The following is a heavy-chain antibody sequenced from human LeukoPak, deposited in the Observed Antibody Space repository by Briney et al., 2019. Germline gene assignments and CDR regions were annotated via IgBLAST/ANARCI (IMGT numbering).Heavy chain of an antibody. CDR1: GFTFTSYA. CDR3: AKDRYITMVREGFDF. CDR2: ISGSGGTT. D-gene: IGHD3-10*01. V-gene: IGHV3-23*01. Sequence: PGGSLRLSCAASGFTFTSYAMNWVRQAPGKGLEWVSAISGSGGTTYYADSVKGRFTISRDNSKNTLYLQMNSLRAEDTAVYYCAKDRYITMVREGFDFWGQGTLVTVSS. J-gene: IGHJ4*02.